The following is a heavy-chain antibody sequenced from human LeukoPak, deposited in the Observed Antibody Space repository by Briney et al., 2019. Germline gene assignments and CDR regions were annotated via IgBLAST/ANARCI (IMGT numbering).Heavy chain of an antibody. CDR1: GFTFSSFG. CDR2: ILYDGSNK. D-gene: IGHD1-1*01. J-gene: IGHJ4*02. Sequence: GGSLRLSCTPSGFTFSSFGMHWVRQAPGNGLEWVAFILYDGSNKYYAESVKGQFTISRDNSKNTLYLHMNSLRAEDTAVYYCASLRESFWIPEFDFWGQGTLVTVSS. CDR3: ASLRESFWIPEFDF. V-gene: IGHV3-30*02.